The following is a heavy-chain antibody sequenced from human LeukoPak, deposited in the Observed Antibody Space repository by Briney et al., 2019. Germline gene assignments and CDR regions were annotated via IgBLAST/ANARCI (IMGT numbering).Heavy chain of an antibody. CDR2: IYHSGST. D-gene: IGHD1-14*01. CDR3: ATTPGLRSYWYFDL. CDR1: GGSISSSSYY. Sequence: SETLSLTCTVSGGSISSSSYYWGWIRQPPGKGLEWIGSIYHSGSTYYNPSLKSRVTISVDTSKNQFSLKLSSVTAADTAVYYCATTPGLRSYWYFDLWGRGTLVTVSS. J-gene: IGHJ2*01. V-gene: IGHV4-39*07.